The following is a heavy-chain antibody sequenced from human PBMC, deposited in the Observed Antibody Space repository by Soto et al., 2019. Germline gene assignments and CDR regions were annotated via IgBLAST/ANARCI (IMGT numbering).Heavy chain of an antibody. CDR2: VGVNAGST. CDR1: GFTFSNFA. CDR3: AKGWTEVDL. Sequence: EVQLLESGGGLVQPGGSLRLSCAASGFTFSNFAMKWVRQTPGKGLEWVSTVGVNAGSTYYAASVKGRFTISRDNSKNELYLQMNSLTVDDTAVYYCAKGWTEVDLWGQGIMVTVSS. V-gene: IGHV3-23*01. D-gene: IGHD2-15*01. J-gene: IGHJ3*01.